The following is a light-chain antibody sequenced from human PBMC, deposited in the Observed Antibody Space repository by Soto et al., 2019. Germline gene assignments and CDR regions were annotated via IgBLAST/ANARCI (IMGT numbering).Light chain of an antibody. CDR1: QSISSW. CDR2: DVS. V-gene: IGKV1-5*01. CDR3: QQYESYWT. Sequence: DIQMTQSPSTLSASVGDRVTITCRASQSISSWLAWYQQKPGQAPRLLIYDVSSLQSGVPSRFSGSGSATEFPLTSSSLQPDDFATYYSQQYESYWTFGQGTKVEIK. J-gene: IGKJ1*01.